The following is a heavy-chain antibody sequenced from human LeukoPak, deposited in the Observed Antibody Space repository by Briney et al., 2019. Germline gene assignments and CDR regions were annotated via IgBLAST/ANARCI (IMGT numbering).Heavy chain of an antibody. J-gene: IGHJ3*02. CDR2: ISSSSGTI. V-gene: IGHV3-48*04. D-gene: IGHD3-3*02. CDR3: ASIRSAFDI. CDR1: GFTFSSYS. Sequence: GSLRLSCAASGFTFSSYSMNWVRQAPGKGLEWVSYISSSSGTIYYADSLQGRFTISRDNAKNSLYLQMNSLRAEDTAVYYCASIRSAFDIWGQGTMVTVSS.